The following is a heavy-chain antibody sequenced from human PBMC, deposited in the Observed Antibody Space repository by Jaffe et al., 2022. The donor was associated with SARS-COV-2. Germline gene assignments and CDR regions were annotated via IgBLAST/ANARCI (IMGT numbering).Heavy chain of an antibody. J-gene: IGHJ4*02. CDR1: GFTFDDYA. D-gene: IGHD2-21*02. CDR2: ISWNSGSI. CDR3: AKGGFARKLNIVVVTAIETNFDY. V-gene: IGHV3-9*01. Sequence: EVQLVESGGGLVQPGRSLRLSCAASGFTFDDYAMHWVRQAPGKGLEWVSGISWNSGSIGYADSVKGRFTISRDNAKNSLYLQMNSLRAEDTALYYCAKGGFARKLNIVVVTAIETNFDYWGQGTLVTVSS.